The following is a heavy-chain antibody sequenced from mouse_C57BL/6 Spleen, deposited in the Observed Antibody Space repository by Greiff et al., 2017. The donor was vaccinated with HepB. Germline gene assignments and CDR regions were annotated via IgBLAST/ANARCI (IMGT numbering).Heavy chain of an antibody. CDR1: GFTFTDYY. J-gene: IGHJ4*01. V-gene: IGHV7-3*01. D-gene: IGHD3-2*02. CDR3: ARYLRLSSAMDY. CDR2: IRNKANGYTT. Sequence: EVHLVESGGGLVQPGGSLSLSCAASGFTFTDYYMSWVRQPPGKALEWLGFIRNKANGYTTEYSASVKGRFTISRDNSQSILYLQMNALRAEDSATYYCARYLRLSSAMDYWGQGTSVTVSS.